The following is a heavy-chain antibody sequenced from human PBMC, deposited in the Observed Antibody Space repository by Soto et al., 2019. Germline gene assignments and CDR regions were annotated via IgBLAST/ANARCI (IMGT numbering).Heavy chain of an antibody. CDR1: GLTIRTYW. Sequence: PGGSRRLSCAACGLTIRTYWMNWVLQTPGNGLMWVSLISPDGSNSGYADSVAGRFTASRDNAKNTLYLKMHSLRAKDTAMYYCARCGHIVSVSPTDFDHRGEGTLVPVYS. D-gene: IGHD2-21*01. J-gene: IGHJ4*02. CDR3: ARCGHIVSVSPTDFDH. CDR2: ISPDGSNS. V-gene: IGHV3-74*01.